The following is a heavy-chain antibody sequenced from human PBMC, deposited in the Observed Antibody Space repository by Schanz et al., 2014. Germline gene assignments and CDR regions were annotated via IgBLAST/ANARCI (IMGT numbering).Heavy chain of an antibody. CDR1: GFTFSSYA. D-gene: IGHD3-10*01. V-gene: IGHV3-23*03. Sequence: EVQLLESGGGLVEPGGSLRLSCAASGFTFSSYAMSWVRQAPGKGLEWVAVIWSDGTNEYYADSVKGRFTISGDSSKYTVYLQMNSLRPEDTAVYYCAKYRGYYRVSGSYRELEYWGQGTLVTVSS. CDR3: AKYRGYYRVSGSYRELEY. CDR2: IWSDGTNE. J-gene: IGHJ4*02.